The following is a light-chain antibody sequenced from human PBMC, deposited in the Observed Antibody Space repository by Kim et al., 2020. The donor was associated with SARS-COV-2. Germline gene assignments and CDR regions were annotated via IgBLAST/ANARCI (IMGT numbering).Light chain of an antibody. J-gene: IGLJ1*01. V-gene: IGLV2-11*01. CDR2: DVS. CDR3: CSYAGSYSYV. CDR1: SMDVGCDRY. Sequence: GQSVTITCTGTSMDVGCDRYVSWYQQRTGTAPKLMIYDVSTRPSGVPDRFSGSKSGNTASLTISGLQAEDEADYYCCSYAGSYSYVFGTGPKVTVL.